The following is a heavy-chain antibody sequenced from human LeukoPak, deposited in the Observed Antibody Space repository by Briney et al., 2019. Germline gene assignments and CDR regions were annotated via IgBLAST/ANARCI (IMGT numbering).Heavy chain of an antibody. J-gene: IGHJ4*02. CDR3: ARDTYGSGSYWTYFDY. D-gene: IGHD3-10*01. V-gene: IGHV4-59*01. CDR2: IYYSGST. CDR1: GGSISSYY. Sequence: SETLSLTCTVSGGSISSYYWSWIRQPPGKGLEWIRYIYYSGSTNYNPSLKSRVTISVDTSKNQFSLKLSSVTAADTAVYYCARDTYGSGSYWTYFDYWGQGTLVTVSS.